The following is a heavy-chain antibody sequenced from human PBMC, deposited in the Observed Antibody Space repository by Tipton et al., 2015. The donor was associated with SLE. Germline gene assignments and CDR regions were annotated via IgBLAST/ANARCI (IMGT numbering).Heavy chain of an antibody. V-gene: IGHV4-34*01. CDR2: INHSGST. Sequence: TLSLTCAVYGGSFSGYYWIWIRQPPGKGLEWIGEINHSGSTNYNPSLKSRVTISVDTSKNQFSLKLSSVTAADTAVYYCARHGSGTYHLVDYWGQGTLVTVSS. J-gene: IGHJ4*02. D-gene: IGHD1-26*01. CDR3: ARHGSGTYHLVDY. CDR1: GGSFSGYY.